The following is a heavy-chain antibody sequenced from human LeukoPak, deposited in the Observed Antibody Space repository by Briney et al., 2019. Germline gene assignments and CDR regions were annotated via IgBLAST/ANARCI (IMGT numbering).Heavy chain of an antibody. J-gene: IGHJ6*04. V-gene: IGHV3-48*03. CDR2: ISSSGSTI. CDR1: GFTFSSYE. CDR3: ASLPTVPEPHGYYYGMDV. Sequence: GGSLRLSCAASGFTFSSYEMNWVRQAPGKGQEWVSYISSSGSTIYYADSVKGRFTISRDNAKNSLYLQMNSLRAEDTAVYYCASLPTVPEPHGYYYGMDVWGKGTTVTVSS. D-gene: IGHD4-17*01.